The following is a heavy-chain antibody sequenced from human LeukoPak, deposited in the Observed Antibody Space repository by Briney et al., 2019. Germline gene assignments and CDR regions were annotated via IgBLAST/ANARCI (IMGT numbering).Heavy chain of an antibody. CDR3: ARENYYASGSYKGGFDY. D-gene: IGHD3-10*01. Sequence: GGSLRLSWAAAGFTFSTYWLHWVRQAPGKGMGWVSRINSDGSSTRYADSVKGRFTMSRDNAKNTVYLQMNSLRAEDTAVYYCARENYYASGSYKGGFDYWGQGTLVTVSS. V-gene: IGHV3-74*01. J-gene: IGHJ4*02. CDR2: INSDGSST. CDR1: GFTFSTYW.